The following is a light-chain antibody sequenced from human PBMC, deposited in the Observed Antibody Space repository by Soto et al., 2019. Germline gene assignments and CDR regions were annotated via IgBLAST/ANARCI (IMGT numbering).Light chain of an antibody. J-gene: IGKJ1*01. V-gene: IGKV1-5*03. CDR3: QHYNSDSEA. Sequence: DIHMPQSPSTLSASVGDRVTVTCRASQTISSWVAWYQQKPGKAPKLLIYKASTLKSGVPSRFSGSGSGTEFTLTISSLQPDDFATYYCQHYNSDSEAFGQGTKV. CDR1: QTISSW. CDR2: KAS.